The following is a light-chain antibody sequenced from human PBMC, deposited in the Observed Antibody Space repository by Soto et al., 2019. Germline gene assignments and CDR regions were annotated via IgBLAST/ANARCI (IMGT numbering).Light chain of an antibody. CDR1: QSVSSSY. J-gene: IGKJ5*01. CDR2: RTS. V-gene: IGKV3D-20*02. CDR3: QQRSNLIN. Sequence: ASQSVSSSYLAWYQQKPGQAPRLLIYRTSNRATGIPDRFSGSGSGTDFTLTISRLEPEDFAVYYCQQRSNLINFGQGTRLEIK.